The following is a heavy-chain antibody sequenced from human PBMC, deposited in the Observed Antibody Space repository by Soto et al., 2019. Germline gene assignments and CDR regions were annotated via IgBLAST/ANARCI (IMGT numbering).Heavy chain of an antibody. D-gene: IGHD4-17*01. J-gene: IGHJ6*02. V-gene: IGHV3-30-3*01. CDR1: VFTFNIYA. Sequence: PWWSLRLSCSASVFTFNIYALHWGRQAPGKGLEWVAVISSDGTKKYYSDSVKGRFTISRDNLKNTLYLQMNNLRVEDAALYFCAREDDYGYRYINYGLDVWGQGTTVTVSS. CDR2: ISSDGTKK. CDR3: AREDDYGYRYINYGLDV.